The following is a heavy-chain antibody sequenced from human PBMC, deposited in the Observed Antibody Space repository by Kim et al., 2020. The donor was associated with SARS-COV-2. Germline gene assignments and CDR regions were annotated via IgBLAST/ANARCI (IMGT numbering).Heavy chain of an antibody. CDR2: ISSSSSYI. V-gene: IGHV3-21*01. CDR3: ARGKRYSGYNDFDY. D-gene: IGHD5-12*01. J-gene: IGHJ4*02. CDR1: GFTFSSYS. Sequence: GGSLRLSCAASGFTFSSYSMNWVRQAPGKGLEWVSSISSSSSYIYYADSVKGRFTISRDNAKNSLYLQMNSLRAEDTAVYYCARGKRYSGYNDFDYWGQGTLVTVSS.